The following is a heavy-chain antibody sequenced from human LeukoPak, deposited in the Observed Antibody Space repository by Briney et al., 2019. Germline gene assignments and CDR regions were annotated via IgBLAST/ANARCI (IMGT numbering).Heavy chain of an antibody. V-gene: IGHV4-59*01. Sequence: PSETLSLTCTVSGGSISTYYWSWLRQPPGKGLEWIGYISYTVTTNYNPTLKSRVTISVDTSKNQFSLKLSSVTAADTAVYYCARVGDWNDLVYWGQGTLVTVSS. J-gene: IGHJ4*02. CDR2: ISYTVTT. CDR1: GGSISTYY. D-gene: IGHD1-1*01. CDR3: ARVGDWNDLVY.